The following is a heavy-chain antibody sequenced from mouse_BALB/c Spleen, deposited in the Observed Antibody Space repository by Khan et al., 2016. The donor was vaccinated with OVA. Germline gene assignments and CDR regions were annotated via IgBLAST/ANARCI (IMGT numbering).Heavy chain of an antibody. V-gene: IGHV3-2*02. J-gene: IGHJ2*01. D-gene: IGHD1-1*01. CDR1: GYSITSDYA. Sequence: VQLKQSGPGLVKPSQSLSLTCTVTGYSITSDYAWNWIRQFPGNRPEWMGYIKYSGSTSYNPSLKSRISITRDTSKNQFFLQLNSVTTEDTATYYCARSGTITTVVVTDFDYWGQGTTLTVSS. CDR2: IKYSGST. CDR3: ARSGTITTVVVTDFDY.